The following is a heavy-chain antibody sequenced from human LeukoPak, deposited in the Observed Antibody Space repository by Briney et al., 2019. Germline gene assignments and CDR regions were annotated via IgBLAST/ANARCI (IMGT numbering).Heavy chain of an antibody. Sequence: ASVKVSCKASGYIFTSYGINWVRQAPGQGLEWMGWINPNSGGTNYAQKFQGRVTMTRDTSISTAYMELSRLRSDDTAVYYCARGYPLSTTAAGTYFQHWGQGTLVTVSS. J-gene: IGHJ1*01. CDR3: ARGYPLSTTAAGTYFQH. CDR2: INPNSGGT. V-gene: IGHV1-2*02. D-gene: IGHD6-13*01. CDR1: GYIFTSYG.